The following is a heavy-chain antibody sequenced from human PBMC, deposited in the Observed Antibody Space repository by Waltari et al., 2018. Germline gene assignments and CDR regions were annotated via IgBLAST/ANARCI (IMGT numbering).Heavy chain of an antibody. J-gene: IGHJ6*02. CDR2: IYKDETVK. Sequence: EVQLVESGGGLVQPGGSLRLSCAASGFTFSRFWMSWVRQARGKGLEWVANIYKDETVKNYVDAVKCRLPTYRDNARNSLYLQMNSLRVDDTAVYYCVRDDDGGMGAVWGQGTTVTVSS. D-gene: IGHD3-16*01. V-gene: IGHV3-7*01. CDR3: VRDDDGGMGAV. CDR1: GFTFSRFW.